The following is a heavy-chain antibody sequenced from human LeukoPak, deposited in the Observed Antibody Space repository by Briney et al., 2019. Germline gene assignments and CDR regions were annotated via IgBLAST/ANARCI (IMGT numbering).Heavy chain of an antibody. CDR2: IYYSGST. D-gene: IGHD3-22*01. Sequence: PSETLSLTCTVSGGSISSYYWSWIRQPPGKGLEWIGYIYYSGSTNYNPSLKSRVTISVDTSKNQFSLKLSSVTAADTAVYYCARAEDGYYLYWGQGTLVTVSS. V-gene: IGHV4-59*12. J-gene: IGHJ4*02. CDR1: GGSISSYY. CDR3: ARAEDGYYLY.